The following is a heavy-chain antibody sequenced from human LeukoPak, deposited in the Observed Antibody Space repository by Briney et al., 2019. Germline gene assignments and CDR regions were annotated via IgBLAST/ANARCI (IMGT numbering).Heavy chain of an antibody. J-gene: IGHJ4*02. CDR2: ISSSSSYI. CDR3: ARAGAPQGDYFDY. D-gene: IGHD3-10*01. Sequence: GGSLRLSCAASGFTFSSYSMNWVRQAPGRGLEWVSSISSSSSYIYYADSVKGRFTISRGNAKNSLYLQMNSLRAEDTAVYYCARAGAPQGDYFDYWGQGTLVTVSS. V-gene: IGHV3-21*01. CDR1: GFTFSSYS.